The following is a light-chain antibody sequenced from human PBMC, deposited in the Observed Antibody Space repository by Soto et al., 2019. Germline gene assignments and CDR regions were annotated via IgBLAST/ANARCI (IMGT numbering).Light chain of an antibody. V-gene: IGLV2-14*03. CDR2: DVI. CDR1: DSDIGAYDY. J-gene: IGLJ2*01. CDR3: SSYTGSNTFVV. Sequence: QSALTQPASVSGSPGQAITISCTGTDSDIGAYDYVTWYQHHPGEAPKLIIFDVIDRPSGVSDRFSGSKSGNTASLTISRLQAEDEADYYCSSYTGSNTFVVFGGGTKVTVL.